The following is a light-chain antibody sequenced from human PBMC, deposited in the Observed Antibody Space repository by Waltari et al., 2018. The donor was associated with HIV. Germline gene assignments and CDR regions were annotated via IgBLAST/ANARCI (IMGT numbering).Light chain of an antibody. Sequence: DIQMTQSPSTLSASVGDRVTITCRASQSISSWLAWYQQKPGKAPKLLIYKVSSLESGFPSRFSGSGSGTEFTLTISSLQPDDFATYYCQQYNSYSRTFGQGTKLEIK. V-gene: IGKV1-5*03. J-gene: IGKJ2*01. CDR2: KVS. CDR1: QSISSW. CDR3: QQYNSYSRT.